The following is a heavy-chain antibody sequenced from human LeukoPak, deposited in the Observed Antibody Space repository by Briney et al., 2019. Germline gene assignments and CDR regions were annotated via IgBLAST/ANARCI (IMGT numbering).Heavy chain of an antibody. J-gene: IGHJ4*02. CDR3: ARDPVTGTTNFDY. Sequence: ASVKASCKASGYTFTGYYMHWVRQAPGQGLEWMGWINPNSGGTNYAQKFQGRVTMTRDTSISTAYMELSRLRSDDTAVYYCARDPVTGTTNFDYWGQGTLVTVSS. CDR2: INPNSGGT. CDR1: GYTFTGYY. D-gene: IGHD1-20*01. V-gene: IGHV1-2*02.